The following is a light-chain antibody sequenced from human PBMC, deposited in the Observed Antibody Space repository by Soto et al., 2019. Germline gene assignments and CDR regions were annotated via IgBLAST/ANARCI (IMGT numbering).Light chain of an antibody. V-gene: IGKV3-20*01. CDR3: QQYDRSLPLT. J-gene: IGKJ4*01. Sequence: IVLTQSPGTLSLSPGEGATLSCRASQSVSSNYLAWYQQKPGQTPRLLIYGASNRASGIPDRFSGNASGTDFTLTFSRLKPEDSAVFFCQQYDRSLPLTFGGGTKVEIK. CDR1: QSVSSNY. CDR2: GAS.